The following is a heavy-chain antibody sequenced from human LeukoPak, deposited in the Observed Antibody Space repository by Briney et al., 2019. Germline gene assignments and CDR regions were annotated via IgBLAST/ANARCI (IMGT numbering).Heavy chain of an antibody. D-gene: IGHD4-17*01. CDR3: ARARYGDLDY. CDR2: IYDSGST. J-gene: IGHJ4*02. Sequence: SGTLSLTCAVSGGSISSSYWWTWVRQPPGKGLEWIGVIYDSGSTNYNPSLKSRVTMSVDKSKNQFSLKLSSVTAAETAVYYCARARYGDLDYWGQGTLVTVSS. CDR1: GGSISSSYW. V-gene: IGHV4-4*02.